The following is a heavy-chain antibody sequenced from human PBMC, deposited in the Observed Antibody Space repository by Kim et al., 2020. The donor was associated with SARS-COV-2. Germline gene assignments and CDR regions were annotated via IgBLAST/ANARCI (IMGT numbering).Heavy chain of an antibody. CDR2: GST. J-gene: IGHJ4*02. Sequence: GSTYYNPSLKSRVTISVDTSKNQFSLKLSSVTAADTAVYYCARVDTGSDYWGQGTLVTVSS. CDR3: ARVDTGSDY. D-gene: IGHD3-10*01. V-gene: IGHV4-31*02.